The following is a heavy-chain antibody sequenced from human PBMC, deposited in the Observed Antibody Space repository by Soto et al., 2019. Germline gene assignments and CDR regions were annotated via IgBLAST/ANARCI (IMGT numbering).Heavy chain of an antibody. V-gene: IGHV4-59*08. J-gene: IGHJ4*02. Sequence: QLQLQESGPGLVKPSETLSLTCTVSGGSISSYYWSWIRQPPGKGLEWIGYIFYSGSPNYNPSLKCRVTIAVETSNNQFSLKLSSVTAADTAVYYCARRYSSSLDCWGQGTLVTVSS. CDR3: ARRYSSSLDC. CDR2: IFYSGSP. D-gene: IGHD6-13*01. CDR1: GGSISSYY.